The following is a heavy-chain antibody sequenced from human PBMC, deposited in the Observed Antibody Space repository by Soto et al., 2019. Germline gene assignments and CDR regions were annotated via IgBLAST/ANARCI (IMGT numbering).Heavy chain of an antibody. CDR2: FDPEDGET. V-gene: IGHV1-24*01. CDR1: GYTLTELS. J-gene: IGHJ4*02. Sequence: ASVKVSCKVSGYTLTELSMHWVRQAPGKGLEWMGGFDPEDGETIYAQKFQGRVTMTEDTSTDTAYMELSSLRSEDTAVYYCGTRPSYSGSSDLDYWGQGTLVTVSS. CDR3: GTRPSYSGSSDLDY. D-gene: IGHD1-26*01.